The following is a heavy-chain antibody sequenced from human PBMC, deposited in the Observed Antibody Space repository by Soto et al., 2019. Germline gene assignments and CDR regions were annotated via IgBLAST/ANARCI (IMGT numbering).Heavy chain of an antibody. D-gene: IGHD2-15*01. Sequence: EVQLVESGGGLVQPGGSLRLSCAASGFTFSSYWMHWVRQAPGKGLVWVSRINSDGSSTYYADSVKGRFTISRDNAKNTLALYMNGMRAGDTAVYCCTSSLSTIAVCGQGTTVTFSS. CDR3: TSSLSTIAV. CDR1: GFTFSSYW. V-gene: IGHV3-74*01. CDR2: INSDGSST. J-gene: IGHJ6*02.